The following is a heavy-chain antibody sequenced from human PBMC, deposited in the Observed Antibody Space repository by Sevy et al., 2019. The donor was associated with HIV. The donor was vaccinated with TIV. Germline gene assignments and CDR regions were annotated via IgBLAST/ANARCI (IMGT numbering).Heavy chain of an antibody. CDR2: INHSGST. CDR1: GGSFSGYY. D-gene: IGHD2-2*01. V-gene: IGHV4-34*01. CDR3: ARGPCSDIYCSSHQLPTPPRI. Sequence: SETLPLTCAVYGGSFSGYYWSWIRQPPGKGLEWIGEINHSGSTNYDPSLKSRVTISVDTSKNQFSLKLSSVTAADTAVYYCARGPCSDIYCSSHQLPTPPRIRGQGTMVTVSS. J-gene: IGHJ3*02.